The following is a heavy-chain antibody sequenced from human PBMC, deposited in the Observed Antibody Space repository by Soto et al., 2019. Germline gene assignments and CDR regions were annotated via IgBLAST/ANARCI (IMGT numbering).Heavy chain of an antibody. V-gene: IGHV3-23*01. CDR2: ISGSGGST. CDR1: GFTFSSYA. Sequence: GGSLRLSCAASGFTFSSYAMSWVRQAQGKGLEWVSAISGSGGSTYYADSVKGRFTISRDNSKNTLYLQMNSLRAEDTAVYYCANGAYYYDSSGQMGSFDYWGQGTLVTVSS. J-gene: IGHJ4*02. D-gene: IGHD3-22*01. CDR3: ANGAYYYDSSGQMGSFDY.